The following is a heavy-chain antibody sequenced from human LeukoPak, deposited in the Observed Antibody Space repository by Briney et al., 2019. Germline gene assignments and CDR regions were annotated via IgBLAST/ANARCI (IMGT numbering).Heavy chain of an antibody. D-gene: IGHD3-10*01. CDR2: IKQDGSEK. CDR1: GFTVSSNY. Sequence: GGSLRLSCAASGFTVSSNYMSWVRQAPGKGLEWVANIKQDGSEKYYVDSVKGRFTISRDNAKNSLYLQMNSLGAEDTAVYYCARDLLLWFGELFSYFDYWGQGTLVTVSS. V-gene: IGHV3-7*01. CDR3: ARDLLLWFGELFSYFDY. J-gene: IGHJ4*02.